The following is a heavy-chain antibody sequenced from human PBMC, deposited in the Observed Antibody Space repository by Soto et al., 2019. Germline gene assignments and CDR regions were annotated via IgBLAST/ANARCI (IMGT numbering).Heavy chain of an antibody. D-gene: IGHD3-22*01. V-gene: IGHV4-59*01. CDR1: GGSIGSYY. Sequence: PSETLSLTCTVSGGSIGSYYWSWIRLPPGKGLERIGHIYYTGSTSYNPSLKGRVTISIDTSENQFYLMLHSGIAAATAVYYCVRRYFDSSGNYFALGLDDWGQGTTVTVSS. CDR2: IYYTGST. CDR3: VRRYFDSSGNYFALGLDD. J-gene: IGHJ6*02.